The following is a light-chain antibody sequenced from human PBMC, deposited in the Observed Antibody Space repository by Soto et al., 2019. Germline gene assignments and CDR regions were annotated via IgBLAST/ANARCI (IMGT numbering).Light chain of an antibody. Sequence: EIVLTQSPGTLSLSPGERVTLSCRTSQSVNSSHLAWYQQRPGQAPRLLMYGASSRAIGIPDRFSGSGSGTDFTLTISRLEPEDFAVYFCQQYGSLVTFGGGTKVE. CDR3: QQYGSLVT. CDR1: QSVNSSH. V-gene: IGKV3-20*01. CDR2: GAS. J-gene: IGKJ4*01.